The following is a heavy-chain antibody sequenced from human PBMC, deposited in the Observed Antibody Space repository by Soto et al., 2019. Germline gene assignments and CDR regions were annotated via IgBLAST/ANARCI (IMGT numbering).Heavy chain of an antibody. Sequence: SETLSLTCAVYGGYFRGYYWSWIRQPPGKGLEWIGEINHSGSTNYNPSLKSRVTISVDTSKNQFSLKLSSVTAADTAVYYCASRVYAKRVLGYYGMDVWGQGTTVTVSS. J-gene: IGHJ6*02. CDR2: INHSGST. CDR3: ASRVYAKRVLGYYGMDV. V-gene: IGHV4-34*01. D-gene: IGHD2-8*01. CDR1: GGYFRGYY.